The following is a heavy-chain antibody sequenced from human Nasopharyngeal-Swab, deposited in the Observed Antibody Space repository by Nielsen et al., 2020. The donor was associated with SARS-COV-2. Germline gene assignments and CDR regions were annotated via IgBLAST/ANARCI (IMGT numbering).Heavy chain of an antibody. D-gene: IGHD6-25*01. Sequence: WVRQAPGQGLEWMGGIIPIFGTANYAQKFQGRVTITADESTSTAYTELSRLRSDDTAVYYCARVGPSGYYYGMDVWGQGTTVTVSS. V-gene: IGHV1-69*01. J-gene: IGHJ6*02. CDR2: IIPIFGTA. CDR3: ARVGPSGYYYGMDV.